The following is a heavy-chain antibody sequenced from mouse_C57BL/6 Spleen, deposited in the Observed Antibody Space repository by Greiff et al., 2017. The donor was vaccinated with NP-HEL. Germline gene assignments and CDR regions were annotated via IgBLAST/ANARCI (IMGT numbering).Heavy chain of an antibody. CDR3: ARGGIYYGNRGWFAY. CDR1: GYTFTSYW. CDR2: IDPSDSYT. Sequence: VQLQQPGAELVMPGASVKLSCKASGYTFTSYWMHWVKQRPGQGLEWIGEIDPSDSYTNYNQKFKGKSTLTVDKSSSTAYMQLSSLTSEDSAVYYCARGGIYYGNRGWFAYWGQGTLVTVSA. J-gene: IGHJ3*01. D-gene: IGHD2-1*01. V-gene: IGHV1-69*01.